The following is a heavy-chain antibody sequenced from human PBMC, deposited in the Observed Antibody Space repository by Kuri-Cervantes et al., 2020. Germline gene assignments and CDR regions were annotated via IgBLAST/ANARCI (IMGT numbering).Heavy chain of an antibody. Sequence: GESLKTSWATSGFTFSDYYMSWSRQAPGKGLEWVSYISSSGSTIYYADSVKGRFTISRDNAKNSLYLQMNSLRAEDTAVYYCARGAYDSSGYDFIEYFQHWGQGTLVTVSS. CDR3: ARGAYDSSGYDFIEYFQH. J-gene: IGHJ1*01. CDR2: ISSSGSTI. D-gene: IGHD3-22*01. CDR1: GFTFSDYY. V-gene: IGHV3-11*01.